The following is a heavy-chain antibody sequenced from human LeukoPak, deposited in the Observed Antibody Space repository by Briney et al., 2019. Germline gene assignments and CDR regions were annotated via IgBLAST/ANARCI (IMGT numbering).Heavy chain of an antibody. CDR1: GYSISSGYY. V-gene: IGHV4-38-2*02. Sequence: SETLSLTCTVSGYSISSGYYWGWIRQAPGKGLEWIGSIYHSGSTYYNPSLKSRVTISVDTSKNQFSLKLSSVTAADTAVYYCARGGIGSSGYPPDYWGQGTLVTVSS. D-gene: IGHD3-22*01. CDR2: IYHSGST. CDR3: ARGGIGSSGYPPDY. J-gene: IGHJ4*02.